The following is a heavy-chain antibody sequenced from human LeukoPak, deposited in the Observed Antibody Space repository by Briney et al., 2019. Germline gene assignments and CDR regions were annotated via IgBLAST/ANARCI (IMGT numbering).Heavy chain of an antibody. D-gene: IGHD3-22*01. V-gene: IGHV3-20*04. Sequence: PGGSLRLSCAASGFTFDDYGMSWVRQAPGKGLEWVSGINWNGGSTGYADSVKGRFTISRDNAKNPLYPQMNSLRAEDTALYYCARVLTWGSGYLFDYWGQGTLVTVSS. CDR1: GFTFDDYG. J-gene: IGHJ4*02. CDR2: INWNGGST. CDR3: ARVLTWGSGYLFDY.